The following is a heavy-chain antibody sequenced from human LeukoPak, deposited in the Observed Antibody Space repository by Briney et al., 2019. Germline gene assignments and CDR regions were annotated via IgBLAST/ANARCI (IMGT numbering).Heavy chain of an antibody. V-gene: IGHV4-59*01. Sequence: SETLSLTCTVSGDSISSYYWNWIRQPPGKGLEYIGWIHYSGSTDYNPSLKSRVTISLDRSKRQLSLNLRPVTAADTAVYYCARWGYFDSSGYFVAEYRGQGSLVTVSS. CDR2: IHYSGST. CDR1: GDSISSYY. J-gene: IGHJ4*02. D-gene: IGHD3-22*01. CDR3: ARWGYFDSSGYFVAEY.